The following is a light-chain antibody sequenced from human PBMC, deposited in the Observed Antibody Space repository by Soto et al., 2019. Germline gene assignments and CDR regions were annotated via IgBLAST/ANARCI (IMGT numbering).Light chain of an antibody. V-gene: IGKV1-5*01. Sequence: IQMTQSPSTLSASVGDRVTITCRASQSISTYLAWYQQKPGKAPNLLIYDASRRESGVPSRFSGSGSETDFTLTISGLQPDDFATYYCQEYNRYSSSTFGQGTKVEV. J-gene: IGKJ1*01. CDR1: QSISTY. CDR2: DAS. CDR3: QEYNRYSSST.